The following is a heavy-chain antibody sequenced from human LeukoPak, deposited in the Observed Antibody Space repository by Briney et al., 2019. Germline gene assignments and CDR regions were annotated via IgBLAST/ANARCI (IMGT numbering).Heavy chain of an antibody. D-gene: IGHD3-10*01. CDR3: ARDGYYYGSGSYYKGYYYYGMDV. CDR2: INHSGST. Sequence: SETLSLTCAVYGGSFSGYYWSWIRQPPGKGLEWIGEINHSGSTNYNPSLKSRVTISVDTSKNQFSLKLSSVTAADTAVYYCARDGYYYGSGSYYKGYYYYGMDVWGQGTTVTVSS. J-gene: IGHJ6*02. CDR1: GGSFSGYY. V-gene: IGHV4-34*01.